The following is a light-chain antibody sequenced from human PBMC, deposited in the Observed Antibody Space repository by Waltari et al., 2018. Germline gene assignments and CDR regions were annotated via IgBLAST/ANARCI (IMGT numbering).Light chain of an antibody. Sequence: QSALTQPASVSEPPGQSITIACTGTRSDVGGFNYVSWYQQPPGNAPNLMFYEVNNRPSGVFNRFSGSKSGNTASLTISGLQAEDEADYYCSSYTSSRTLVFGGGTKLTVL. V-gene: IGLV2-14*01. J-gene: IGLJ2*01. CDR2: EVN. CDR3: SSYTSSRTLV. CDR1: RSDVGGFNY.